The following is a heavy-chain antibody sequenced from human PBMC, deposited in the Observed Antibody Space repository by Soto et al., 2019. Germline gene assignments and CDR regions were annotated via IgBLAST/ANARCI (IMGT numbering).Heavy chain of an antibody. CDR2: IYDSGST. CDR1: GDSISRGGYS. Sequence: PSETLSLTCTVSGDSISRGGYSWTWTRQPPGKALEWIGNIYDSGSTSYNPSLKSRVTISVDRSKNQFSLKLTSVTAADTAVYFCARGSSSYYDYGLDVWGQGTTVTVSS. V-gene: IGHV4-30-2*01. CDR3: ARGSSSYYDYGLDV. D-gene: IGHD6-6*01. J-gene: IGHJ6*02.